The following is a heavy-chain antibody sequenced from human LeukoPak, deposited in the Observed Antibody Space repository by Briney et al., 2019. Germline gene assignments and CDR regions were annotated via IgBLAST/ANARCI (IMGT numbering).Heavy chain of an antibody. CDR1: GGSISSGGYS. V-gene: IGHV4-30-2*01. J-gene: IGHJ4*02. Sequence: PQTLSLTCAVSGGSISSGGYSWSWIRQPPGKGLEWIGYIYHSGSTYYNPSLKSRVTISVDRSKNQFSLKLSSVTAADTAVYYCARGVRGAYYFDYWGQGTLVTVSS. CDR3: ARGVRGAYYFDY. D-gene: IGHD3-10*01. CDR2: IYHSGST.